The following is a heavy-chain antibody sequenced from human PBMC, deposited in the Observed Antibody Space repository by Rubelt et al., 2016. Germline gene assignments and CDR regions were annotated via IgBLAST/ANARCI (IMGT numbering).Heavy chain of an antibody. J-gene: IGHJ3*02. D-gene: IGHD3-16*01. CDR1: GYTLTELS. Sequence: QVQLVQSGAEVKKPGASVKVSCKVSGYTLTELSMHWVRQAPGKGLEWMGGFDPEDGETIYAQKFQGRVTMTEVTSTDAAYMELSSLGSEDTAVYYCATDWGRGAFDIWGQGTMVTVSS. CDR3: ATDWGRGAFDI. CDR2: FDPEDGET. V-gene: IGHV1-24*01.